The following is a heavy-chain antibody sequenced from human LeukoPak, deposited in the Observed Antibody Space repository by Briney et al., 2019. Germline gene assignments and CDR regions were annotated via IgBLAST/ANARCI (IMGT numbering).Heavy chain of an antibody. CDR3: ARSDYDILTGYPYYFDY. Sequence: SVKVSCKASGGTFSSYAISWVRQAPGQGLEWRGGIIPIFGTANYAQKFQGRVTITTDESASTAYMELSNLRSEDTAVYYCARSDYDILTGYPYYFDYWGQGTLVTVSS. V-gene: IGHV1-69*05. J-gene: IGHJ4*02. CDR1: GGTFSSYA. CDR2: IIPIFGTA. D-gene: IGHD3-9*01.